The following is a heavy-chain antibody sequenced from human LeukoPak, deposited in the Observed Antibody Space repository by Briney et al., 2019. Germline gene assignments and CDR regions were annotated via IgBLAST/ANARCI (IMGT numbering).Heavy chain of an antibody. D-gene: IGHD3-3*01. J-gene: IGHJ4*02. CDR3: ARGGAQSPPYYDFWSGHFDY. V-gene: IGHV3-30*04. Sequence: SGGPLRLSCAASGFTFRSYAMHWVRQAPGKGLEWVAVISYDGSNKYYADSVKGRFTISRDNSKNTLYLQMNSLRAEDTAVYYCARGGAQSPPYYDFWSGHFDYWGQGTLVTVSS. CDR1: GFTFRSYA. CDR2: ISYDGSNK.